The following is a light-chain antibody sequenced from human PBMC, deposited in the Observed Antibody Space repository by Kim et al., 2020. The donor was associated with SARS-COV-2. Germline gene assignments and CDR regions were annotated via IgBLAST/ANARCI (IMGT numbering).Light chain of an antibody. CDR2: QDN. CDR1: KLGYKC. CDR3: QAWDSSTHNYV. Sequence: PGQTASITCSGYKLGYKCVSWYHQKPGQCPVVVIYQDNQRPSGIPERFSGSNSGNTATLTISGTQAMDEADYYCQAWDSSTHNYVFGTGTKVTVL. J-gene: IGLJ1*01. V-gene: IGLV3-1*01.